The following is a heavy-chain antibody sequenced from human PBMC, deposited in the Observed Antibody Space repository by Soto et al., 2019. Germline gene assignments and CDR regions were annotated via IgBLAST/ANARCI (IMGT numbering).Heavy chain of an antibody. CDR1: GYTLINYY. CDR3: ARHLAADDV. V-gene: IGHV1-46*01. J-gene: IGHJ4*02. D-gene: IGHD6-25*01. Sequence: QVQLVQRGAEVKRPGASVKVSCKASGYTLINYYIHWVRQAPGHGLEWMAIINPTGGSTNYAQKFQGRLTWTMDTSTTTVYMELSSLTSEDTAMYYCARHLAADDVWGQGTLVTVSS. CDR2: INPTGGST.